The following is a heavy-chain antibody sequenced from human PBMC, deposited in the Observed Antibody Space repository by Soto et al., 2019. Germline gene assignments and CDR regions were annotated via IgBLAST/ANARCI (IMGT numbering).Heavy chain of an antibody. CDR2: IYYSGST. CDR3: KSSSSGDDYYYYYYMDV. D-gene: IGHD6-6*01. Sequence: PSETLSLTCTVSGGSISSSSYYWGWIRQPPGKGLEWIGSIYYSGSTYYNPSLKSRVTISVDTSKNQFSLKLSSVTAADTAVYYCKSSSSGDDYYYYYYMDVWGKGTTVTVS. V-gene: IGHV4-39*01. J-gene: IGHJ6*03. CDR1: GGSISSSSYY.